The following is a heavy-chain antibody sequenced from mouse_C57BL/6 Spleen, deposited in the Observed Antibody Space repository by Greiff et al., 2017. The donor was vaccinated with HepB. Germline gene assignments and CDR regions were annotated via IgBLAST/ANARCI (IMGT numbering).Heavy chain of an antibody. V-gene: IGHV1-15*01. CDR2: IDPETGGT. Sequence: LVESGAELVRPGASVTLSCKASGYTFTDYEMHWVKQTPVHGLEWIGAIDPETGGTAYNQKFKGKAILTADKSSSTAYMELRSLTSEDSAVYYCTRRGSAYWGQGTLVTVSA. CDR1: GYTFTDYE. J-gene: IGHJ3*01. D-gene: IGHD1-1*02. CDR3: TRRGSAY.